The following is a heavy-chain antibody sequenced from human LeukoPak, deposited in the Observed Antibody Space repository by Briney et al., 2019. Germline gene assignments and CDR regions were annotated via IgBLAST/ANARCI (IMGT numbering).Heavy chain of an antibody. J-gene: IGHJ6*03. CDR3: ARNGRVRGVIVYYYYMDV. CDR2: IYYSGST. V-gene: IGHV4-39*07. D-gene: IGHD3-10*01. CDR1: GGSISSSSYY. Sequence: SETLSLTCTVSGGSISSSSYYWGWIRQPPGKGLEWIGSIYYSGSTNYNPSLKSRVTISVDTSKNQFSLKLSSVTAADTAVYYCARNGRVRGVIVYYYYMDVWGQGTMVTVSS.